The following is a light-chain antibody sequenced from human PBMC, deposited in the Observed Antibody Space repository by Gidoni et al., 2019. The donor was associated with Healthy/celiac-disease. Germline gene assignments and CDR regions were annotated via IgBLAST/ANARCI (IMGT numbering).Light chain of an antibody. CDR1: QSVSSC. Sequence: EIVLTQSPATLSLSPGERATLASRASQSVSSCLAWYQQKPGQAPRLLIYDASNRATGIPARFSGSGSGTDFTLTISSLEPEDFAVYYCQQRSNWPYTFGQGTKLEIK. CDR2: DAS. CDR3: QQRSNWPYT. V-gene: IGKV3-11*01. J-gene: IGKJ2*01.